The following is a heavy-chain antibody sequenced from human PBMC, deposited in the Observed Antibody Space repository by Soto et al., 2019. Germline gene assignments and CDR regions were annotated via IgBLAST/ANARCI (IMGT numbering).Heavy chain of an antibody. CDR2: IYHSGST. D-gene: IGHD3-10*01. J-gene: IGHJ3*02. CDR1: GGSISSSNW. Sequence: QVQLQESGPGLVKPSGTLSLTCAVSGGSISSSNWWSWVRQPPGKGLEWIGEIYHSGSTNYNPSLKSRVTISVAKSKNQFSLKLSSVTAADTAVYYCARTGYYYGSGSYRDAFDIWGQGTMVTVSS. CDR3: ARTGYYYGSGSYRDAFDI. V-gene: IGHV4-4*02.